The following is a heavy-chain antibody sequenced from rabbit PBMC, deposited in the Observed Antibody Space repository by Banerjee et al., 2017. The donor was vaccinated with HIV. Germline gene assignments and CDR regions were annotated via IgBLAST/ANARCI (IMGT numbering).Heavy chain of an antibody. V-gene: IGHV1S40*01. Sequence: QSLEESGGDLVKPGASLTLTCAASGLTISSSYWICWVRQAPGKGLEWIACIYAGSSGSSYYASWAKGRFTISKPSSTTVTLQMTSLTAADTATYFCARAHFRNGYINLWGQGTLVTVS. CDR1: GLTISSSYW. D-gene: IGHD3-1*01. CDR3: ARAHFRNGYINL. J-gene: IGHJ4*01. CDR2: IYAGSSGSS.